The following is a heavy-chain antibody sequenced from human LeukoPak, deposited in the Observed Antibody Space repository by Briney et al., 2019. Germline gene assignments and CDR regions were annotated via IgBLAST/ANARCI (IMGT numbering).Heavy chain of an antibody. CDR2: ISGSGGST. D-gene: IGHD5-18*01. V-gene: IGHV3-23*01. CDR3: AKDRQWLPDY. J-gene: IGHJ4*02. CDR1: GFTFSSYG. Sequence: GGSLRLSCAASGFTFSSYGMSWVRQAPGKGLEWVSAISGSGGSTYYADSVKGRFTISRDNSKNTLYLQMNSLRAEDTAVYYRAKDRQWLPDYWGQGTLVTASS.